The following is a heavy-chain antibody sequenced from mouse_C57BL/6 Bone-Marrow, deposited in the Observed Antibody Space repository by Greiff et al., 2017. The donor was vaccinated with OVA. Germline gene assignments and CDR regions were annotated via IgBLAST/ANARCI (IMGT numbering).Heavy chain of an antibody. CDR2: IYPRSGNT. CDR3: ANSSGYVYFDY. V-gene: IGHV1-81*01. J-gene: IGHJ2*01. CDR1: GYTFTSYG. D-gene: IGHD3-2*02. Sequence: VKVVESGAELARPGASVKLSCKASGYTFTSYGISWVKQRTGQGLEWIGEIYPRSGNTYYNEKFKGKATLTADKSSSTAYMELRSLTAVYSAVYFCANSSGYVYFDYWGQGTTLTVSS.